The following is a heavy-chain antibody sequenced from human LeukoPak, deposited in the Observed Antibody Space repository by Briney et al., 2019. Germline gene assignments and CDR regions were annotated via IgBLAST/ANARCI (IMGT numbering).Heavy chain of an antibody. CDR1: GFTFSSYW. Sequence: PGGSLRLSCAASGFTFSSYWMHWVRQAPGKGLVWVSRINSVGSSTSYADSVKGRFIISRDNAKNTLYLQMNSLRAEDTAVYYCARDRGSSCLDVWGKGTTVTVSS. CDR2: INSVGSST. J-gene: IGHJ6*04. D-gene: IGHD6-13*01. V-gene: IGHV3-74*01. CDR3: ARDRGSSCLDV.